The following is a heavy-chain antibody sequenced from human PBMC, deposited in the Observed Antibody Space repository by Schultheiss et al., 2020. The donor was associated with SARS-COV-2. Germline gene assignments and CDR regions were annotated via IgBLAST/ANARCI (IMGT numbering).Heavy chain of an antibody. CDR3: ARDQDYGRYAFDI. CDR1: SGSLIPYY. D-gene: IGHD4/OR15-4a*01. J-gene: IGHJ3*02. CDR2: ISYTGSP. V-gene: IGHV4-59*01. Sequence: SETLSLTCTVSSGSLIPYYWTWIRQPPGKGLEWIGYISYTGSPSYNPSLKSRVTFSLDTSKKQFSLRLNSVTAADTAVYYCARDQDYGRYAFDIWGQGTMVTVSS.